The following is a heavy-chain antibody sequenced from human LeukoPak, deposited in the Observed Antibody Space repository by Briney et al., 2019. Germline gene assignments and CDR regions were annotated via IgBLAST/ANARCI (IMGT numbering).Heavy chain of an antibody. CDR3: ARDPSYGDYALSDY. Sequence: PGGSLRLSCAASGFTFSSYSMNWVRQAPGKGLEWVSYISNSGSTIYSADSVKGRFTISRDNAKNSLYLQMNSLRAEDTAVYYCARDPSYGDYALSDYWGQGTLVTVSS. D-gene: IGHD4-17*01. CDR1: GFTFSSYS. V-gene: IGHV3-48*01. J-gene: IGHJ4*02. CDR2: ISNSGSTI.